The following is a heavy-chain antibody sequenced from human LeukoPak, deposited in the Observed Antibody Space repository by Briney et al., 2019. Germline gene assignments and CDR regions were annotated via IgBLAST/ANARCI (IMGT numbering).Heavy chain of an antibody. CDR3: ARVRREYYYDSTNFDY. CDR1: GGSISSYY. J-gene: IGHJ4*02. Sequence: PSETLSLTCTVSGGSISSYYWSWIRQPPGKGLEWIGYIYYSGSTNYNPSLKSRVTISVDTSKNQFSLKLCSVTAADTAVYYCARVRREYYYDSTNFDYWGQGTLVTVSS. D-gene: IGHD3-22*01. CDR2: IYYSGST. V-gene: IGHV4-59*01.